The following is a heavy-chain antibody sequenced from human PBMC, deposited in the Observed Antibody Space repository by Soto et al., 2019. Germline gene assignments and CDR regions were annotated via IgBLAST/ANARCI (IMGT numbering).Heavy chain of an antibody. Sequence: PGGSLRLSCAASGFTFSSYGMHWVRQAPGNGLEWVAVISYDESNKYYADSVKGRFTISRDNSKNTLYLQMNSLRAEDTAVYYCAKDGGTYYDFWSGYYDSYYFDYWGQGTLVTVSS. J-gene: IGHJ4*02. CDR1: GFTFSSYG. CDR2: ISYDESNK. V-gene: IGHV3-30*18. D-gene: IGHD3-3*01. CDR3: AKDGGTYYDFWSGYYDSYYFDY.